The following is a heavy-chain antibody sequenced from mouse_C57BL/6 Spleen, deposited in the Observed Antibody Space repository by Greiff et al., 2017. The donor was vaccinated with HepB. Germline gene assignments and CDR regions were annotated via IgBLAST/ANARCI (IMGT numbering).Heavy chain of an antibody. D-gene: IGHD2-1*01. CDR1: GFTFSDYY. V-gene: IGHV5-16*01. Sequence: EVKLMESEGGLVQPGSSMKLSCTASGFTFSDYYMAWVRQVPEKGLEWVANINYDGSSTYYLDSLKSRFIISRDNAKNILYLQMSSLKSEDTATYYCAREGGNYEFAYWGQGTLVTVSA. CDR3: AREGGNYEFAY. CDR2: INYDGSST. J-gene: IGHJ3*01.